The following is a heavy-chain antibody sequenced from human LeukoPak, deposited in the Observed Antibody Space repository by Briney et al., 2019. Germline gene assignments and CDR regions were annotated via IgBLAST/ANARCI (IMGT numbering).Heavy chain of an antibody. Sequence: PSGTLSLTCAVSGGSISSGGYSWSWIRQPPGKGLEWIGYIYHSGSTYYNPSLRSRVTISVDRSKNQFSLKLSSVTAADTAVYYCARAAYGDYVLDYWGQGTLVTVSS. V-gene: IGHV4-30-2*01. CDR3: ARAAYGDYVLDY. D-gene: IGHD4-17*01. CDR1: GGSISSGGYS. CDR2: IYHSGST. J-gene: IGHJ4*02.